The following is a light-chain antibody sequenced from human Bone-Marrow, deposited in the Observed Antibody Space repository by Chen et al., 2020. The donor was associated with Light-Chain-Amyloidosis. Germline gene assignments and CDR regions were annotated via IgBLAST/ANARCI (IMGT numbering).Light chain of an antibody. CDR3: QQYGSSRIT. Sequence: EIVMTQSPGTLALSPGELATLSCRTSQRISNSSLAWYQQKPGQAPRLLIYGASNRATGIPVRFSGSGSGTDFTLTISRLEPEDFAVYYCQQYGSSRITFGQGTRLEIK. CDR1: QRISNSS. CDR2: GAS. J-gene: IGKJ5*01. V-gene: IGKV3-20*01.